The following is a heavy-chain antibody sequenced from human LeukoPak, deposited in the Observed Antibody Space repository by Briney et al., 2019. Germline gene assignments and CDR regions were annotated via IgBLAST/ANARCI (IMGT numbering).Heavy chain of an antibody. V-gene: IGHV1-69*13. CDR2: IIPIFGTA. D-gene: IGHD3-22*01. CDR1: GYTFTSYA. J-gene: IGHJ5*02. Sequence: SVKVSCKASGYTFTSYAISWVRQAPGQGLEWMGGIIPIFGTANYAQKFQGRVTITADESTSTAYMELSSLRSEDTAVYYCARAYYDSSGSNWFDPWGQGTLVTVSS. CDR3: ARAYYDSSGSNWFDP.